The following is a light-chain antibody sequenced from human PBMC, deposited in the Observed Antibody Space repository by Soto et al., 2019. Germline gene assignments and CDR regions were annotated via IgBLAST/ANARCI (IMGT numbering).Light chain of an antibody. J-gene: IGKJ5*01. CDR2: GVS. CDR1: QRLSASD. CDR3: QQYGSSPLIT. Sequence: EIVLTQSPATLSLSPGERATLSCRASQRLSASDIAWYQQKPGQAPKFLIYGVSSRATGIPDRFSGSGSGTDFTLIISRLEPEDFAVYHCQQYGSSPLITFGQGTRLEIK. V-gene: IGKV3-20*01.